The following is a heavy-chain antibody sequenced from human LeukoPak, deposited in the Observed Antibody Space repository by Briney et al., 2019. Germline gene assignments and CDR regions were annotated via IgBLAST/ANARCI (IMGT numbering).Heavy chain of an antibody. V-gene: IGHV3-7*03. Sequence: PGGSLRLSCAVSGFTFSMYWMNWVRQAPGKGLEWVAIIKQDGSEKFYVDSVEGRFAISRGNAKNSLYLQMNSLRAEDTAVYYCAGGTGWLIDYWGQGTLVTVSS. D-gene: IGHD6-19*01. CDR3: AGGTGWLIDY. CDR2: IKQDGSEK. J-gene: IGHJ4*02. CDR1: GFTFSMYW.